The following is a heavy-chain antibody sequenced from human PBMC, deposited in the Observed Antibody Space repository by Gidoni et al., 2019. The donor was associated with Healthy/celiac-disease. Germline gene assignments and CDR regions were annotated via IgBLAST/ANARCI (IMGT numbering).Heavy chain of an antibody. V-gene: IGHV3-21*01. D-gene: IGHD2-2*01. Sequence: EVQLVESGGGLVKPGGSLRLSCAASGFTYSSYSMNWVRQAPGKGLEWVSSISSSSSYIYYADSVKGRFTISRDNAKNSLYLQMNSLRAEDTAVYYCARDGEDIVVVPAPNAAFDIWGQGTMVTVSS. CDR1: GFTYSSYS. J-gene: IGHJ3*02. CDR2: ISSSSSYI. CDR3: ARDGEDIVVVPAPNAAFDI.